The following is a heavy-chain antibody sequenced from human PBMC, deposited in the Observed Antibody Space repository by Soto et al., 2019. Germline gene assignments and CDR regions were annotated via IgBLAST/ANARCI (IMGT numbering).Heavy chain of an antibody. CDR1: GGSITRNDHY. J-gene: IGHJ4*02. CDR2: IKSSGST. D-gene: IGHD6-19*01. Sequence: QLQLQESGPGLVRPSETLSLICTVSGGSITRNDHYWGWIRQSPGKGLEWIGDIKSSGSTNYNLSLKRRVSMSVETSKNQFSLKMNSVTAADTAVYYCARLGSSGWYQGSYFDYWGQRTMVTVSS. CDR3: ARLGSSGWYQGSYFDY. V-gene: IGHV4-39*01.